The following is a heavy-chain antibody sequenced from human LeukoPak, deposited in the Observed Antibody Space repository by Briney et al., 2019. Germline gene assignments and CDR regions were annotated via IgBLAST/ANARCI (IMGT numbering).Heavy chain of an antibody. CDR2: IYYSGST. D-gene: IGHD3-10*01. V-gene: IGHV4-59*01. J-gene: IGHJ3*02. Sequence: SETLSLTCTVSGGPISSYYWSWIRQPPGKGLEWIGYIYYSGSTNYNPSLKSRVTISVDTSKNQFSLKLSSVTAADTAVYYCARWGVLLWFGDRQDALDIWGQGTMVTVSS. CDR1: GGPISSYY. CDR3: ARWGVLLWFGDRQDALDI.